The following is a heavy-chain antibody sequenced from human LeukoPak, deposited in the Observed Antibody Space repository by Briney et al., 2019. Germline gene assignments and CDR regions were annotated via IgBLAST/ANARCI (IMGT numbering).Heavy chain of an antibody. CDR1: GYSFTSYW. J-gene: IGHJ4*02. Sequence: GESLKISCKGSGYSFTSYWIGWVRQTPGKGLEWMGIIYPGDSDTRYSPSFQGQVTISADKSISTAYLQWSSLNASDTAMYYCARSEEVATVDYWGQGTLVTVSS. D-gene: IGHD5-12*01. V-gene: IGHV5-51*01. CDR3: ARSEEVATVDY. CDR2: IYPGDSDT.